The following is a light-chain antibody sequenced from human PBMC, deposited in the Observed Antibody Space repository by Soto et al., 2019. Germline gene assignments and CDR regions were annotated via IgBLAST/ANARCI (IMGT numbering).Light chain of an antibody. CDR1: QSINKY. J-gene: IGKJ3*01. CDR2: AAS. CDR3: KQSYSTLFA. Sequence: DIQMTQSPSSLSASVGDRVTITCRASQSINKYLNWYQQKPGKAPKLLIYAASSLQSGVPSRFSVSGSGTDFTLTVSSLQPEDFATYYCKQSYSTLFAFGPGTKVDFK. V-gene: IGKV1-39*01.